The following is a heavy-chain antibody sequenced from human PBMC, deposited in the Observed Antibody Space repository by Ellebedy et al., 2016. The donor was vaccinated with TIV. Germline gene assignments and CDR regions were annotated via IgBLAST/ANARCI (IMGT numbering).Heavy chain of an antibody. V-gene: IGHV3-48*01. Sequence: GGSLRLXXAASGFTFSSYSMNWVRQAPGKGLEWVSYISSSSSTIYYADSVKGRFTISRDNAKNSLYLQMNGLRAEDTAVYYCARDKYCSSTSCSVEVPNWFDPWGQGTLVTVSS. J-gene: IGHJ5*02. CDR2: ISSSSSTI. CDR1: GFTFSSYS. D-gene: IGHD2-2*01. CDR3: ARDKYCSSTSCSVEVPNWFDP.